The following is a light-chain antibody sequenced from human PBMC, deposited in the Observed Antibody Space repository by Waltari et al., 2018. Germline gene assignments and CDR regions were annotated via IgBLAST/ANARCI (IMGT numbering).Light chain of an antibody. CDR1: SSNIGTNT. V-gene: IGLV1-44*01. Sequence: QSVLTQPPSASGAPGQRVTISFSGSSSNIGTNTVTWYQQLPGTAPKLLIYSNNQRPSGVPDRFSASKSGTSASLAISGLQSEDEADYYCAAWDDSLNGYVFGTGTKVSVL. CDR3: AAWDDSLNGYV. J-gene: IGLJ1*01. CDR2: SNN.